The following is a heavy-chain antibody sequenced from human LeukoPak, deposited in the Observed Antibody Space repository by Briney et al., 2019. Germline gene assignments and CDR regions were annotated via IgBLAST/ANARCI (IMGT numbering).Heavy chain of an antibody. J-gene: IGHJ4*02. V-gene: IGHV3-64*01. D-gene: IGHD3-3*01. CDR3: ARRNDFWSGYYEVGYFDY. CDR1: GFTFSSYA. CDR2: ISSNGGST. Sequence: PVGSRRLSCAASGFTFSSYAMHWVRQAPGKGLEYVSAISSNGGSTYYANSVKGRFTISRDNSKNTLYLQMGSLRAEDMAVYYCARRNDFWSGYYEVGYFDYWGQGTLVTVSS.